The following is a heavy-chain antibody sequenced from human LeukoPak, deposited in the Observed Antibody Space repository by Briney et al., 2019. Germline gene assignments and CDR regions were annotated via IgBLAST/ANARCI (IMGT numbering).Heavy chain of an antibody. CDR2: ISGSGGST. D-gene: IGHD3-3*01. Sequence: PGGSLRLSCAASGFTFSSYAMSWVGQAPGKGLEWVSAISGSGGSTYYADSVKGRFTISRDNSKNTLYLQMNSLRAEDTAVYYCAKEIYDFWSGYLFDYWGQGTLVTVSS. CDR1: GFTFSSYA. V-gene: IGHV3-23*01. CDR3: AKEIYDFWSGYLFDY. J-gene: IGHJ4*02.